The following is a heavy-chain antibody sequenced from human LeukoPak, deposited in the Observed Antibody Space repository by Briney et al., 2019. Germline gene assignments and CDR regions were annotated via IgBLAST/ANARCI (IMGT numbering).Heavy chain of an antibody. Sequence: SETLSLTCTVSGGSISSSKYYWGWIRQPPGKGLEWIGTIFNSGSTHYNPSLKSRVTISVDTSKNQFSLNLSSVTAADTAVYYCARHGPLWFGERSGWFDPWGQGTLVTVSS. CDR2: IFNSGST. D-gene: IGHD3-10*01. V-gene: IGHV4-39*01. CDR3: ARHGPLWFGERSGWFDP. J-gene: IGHJ5*02. CDR1: GGSISSSKYY.